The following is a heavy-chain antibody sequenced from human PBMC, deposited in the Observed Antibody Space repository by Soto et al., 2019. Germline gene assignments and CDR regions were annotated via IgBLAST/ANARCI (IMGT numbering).Heavy chain of an antibody. CDR2: ISYDGSNK. J-gene: IGHJ6*02. CDR3: AKDRDRGYSYGGIYYYYGMDV. CDR1: GFTFSSYG. Sequence: SLRLSCAASGFTFSSYGMLWVRQAPGKGLEWVAVISYDGSNKYYADSVKGRFTISRDNSKNTLYLQMNSLRAEDTAVYYCAKDRDRGYSYGGIYYYYGMDVWGQGTTVTVSS. D-gene: IGHD5-18*01. V-gene: IGHV3-30*18.